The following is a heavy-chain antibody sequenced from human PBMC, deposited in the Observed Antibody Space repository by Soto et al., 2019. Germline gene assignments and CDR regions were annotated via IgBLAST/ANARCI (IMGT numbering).Heavy chain of an antibody. CDR1: GFTFSDYY. CDR3: ARGYCSGGSCYHYYYYYGMDV. V-gene: IGHV3-11*01. Sequence: GGSLRLSCAASGFTFSDYYMSWIRQAPGRGLEWVSYISSSGSTIYYADSVKGRFTISRDNAKNSLYLQMNSLRAEDTAVYYCARGYCSGGSCYHYYYYYGMDVWGQGTTVTVSS. D-gene: IGHD2-15*01. CDR2: ISSSGSTI. J-gene: IGHJ6*02.